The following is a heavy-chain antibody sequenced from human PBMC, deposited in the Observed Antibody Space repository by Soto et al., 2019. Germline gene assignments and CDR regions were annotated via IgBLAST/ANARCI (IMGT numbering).Heavy chain of an antibody. D-gene: IGHD6-13*01. CDR1: GYTFTSYY. V-gene: IGHV1-46*01. J-gene: IGHJ6*01. CDR2: IDPRGGNT. Sequence: ASVKVSCKASGYTFTSYYMYWVRQAPGQGLEWMGIIDPRGGNTSYAQDFQGRVTMTGDTSTSTVYMELSSLRPEETAVYYCERDWIAAAGSISNSQDFQIIAGTDVWG. CDR3: ERDWIAAAGSISNSQDFQIIAGTDV.